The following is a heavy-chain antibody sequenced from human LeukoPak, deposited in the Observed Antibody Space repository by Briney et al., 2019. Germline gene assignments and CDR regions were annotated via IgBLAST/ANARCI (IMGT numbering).Heavy chain of an antibody. Sequence: SETLSLTCTVSGGSISSYYWSWIRQPPGKGLEWIGYIYYSGSTNYNPSLKSRVTISVDTSKNQFSLKLSSVTAADTAVYYCARAAEYGDFDYWGQGTLVTVPS. J-gene: IGHJ4*02. V-gene: IGHV4-59*01. D-gene: IGHD4-17*01. CDR1: GGSISSYY. CDR2: IYYSGST. CDR3: ARAAEYGDFDY.